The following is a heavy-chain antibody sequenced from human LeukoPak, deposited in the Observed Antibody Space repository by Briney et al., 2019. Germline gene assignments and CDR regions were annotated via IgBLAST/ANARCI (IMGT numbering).Heavy chain of an antibody. CDR3: ARESTTTENFDY. Sequence: ASVKVSCKASGYTFTSYYMHWVRQAPGQGLEWMGIINPSGGSTSYAQKFQGRVTMTTDTSTSTAYMELRSLRSDDTAVYYCARESTTTENFDYWGQGTLVTVSS. CDR1: GYTFTSYY. CDR2: INPSGGST. V-gene: IGHV1-46*01. D-gene: IGHD4-17*01. J-gene: IGHJ4*02.